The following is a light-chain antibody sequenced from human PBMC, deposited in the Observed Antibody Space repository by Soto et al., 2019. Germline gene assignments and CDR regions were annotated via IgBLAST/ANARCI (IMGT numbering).Light chain of an antibody. CDR2: EVS. CDR1: SSDVGGYNY. V-gene: IGLV2-14*01. CDR3: SSYTSRSTLV. J-gene: IGLJ2*01. Sequence: QSALTQPASVSGSPGQSITISCTGTSSDVGGYNYVSWYQQHPGKAPKLMIYEVSNRPSGVSNRFSGSKSGNTASLTISGLQAGDESDYYCSSYTSRSTLVFGGGTKLTVL.